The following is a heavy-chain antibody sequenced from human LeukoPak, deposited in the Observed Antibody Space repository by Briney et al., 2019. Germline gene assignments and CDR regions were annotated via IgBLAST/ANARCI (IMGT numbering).Heavy chain of an antibody. Sequence: HTGGSLRLSCAASGFAFSSHAMTWVRQAPGKGLEWVSSISGSAEKTYYADSVKGRFTISRDNSKNTLYLQMNSLRAEDTAVYYCARGSQGIAVAGTPFDGMDVWGQGTTVTVSS. CDR1: GFAFSSHA. J-gene: IGHJ6*02. CDR2: ISGSAEKT. V-gene: IGHV3-23*01. CDR3: ARGSQGIAVAGTPFDGMDV. D-gene: IGHD6-19*01.